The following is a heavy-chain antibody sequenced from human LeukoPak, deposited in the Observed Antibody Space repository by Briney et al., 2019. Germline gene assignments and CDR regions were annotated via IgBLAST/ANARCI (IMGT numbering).Heavy chain of an antibody. V-gene: IGHV3-13*01. CDR2: IGTAGDT. Sequence: GGSLRLSCAASGFTFSSYDMHWVRHATGKGLEWVSAIGTAGDTYYPGSVKGRFTISRENAKNSLSLQMNSLSAGDTALYYCARPLSGYSSSLGFWGQGTLVTVSS. D-gene: IGHD6-6*01. CDR1: GFTFSSYD. CDR3: ARPLSGYSSSLGF. J-gene: IGHJ4*02.